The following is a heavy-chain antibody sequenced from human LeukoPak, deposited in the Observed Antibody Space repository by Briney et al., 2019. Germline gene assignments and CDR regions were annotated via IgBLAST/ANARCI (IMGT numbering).Heavy chain of an antibody. V-gene: IGHV3-23*01. CDR3: AKDKTPCSGGTCYGAPAF. CDR2: ITNSGGDT. Sequence: GGSLRLSCAAYGLTFINYGLSWVRQAPGKGLKWVSSITNSGGDTSYADSVKGRFTISRDNSKNTLYLQMNSLRSEDTAVYYCAKDKTPCSGGTCYGAPAFWGQGTLVTVSS. J-gene: IGHJ4*02. CDR1: GLTFINYG. D-gene: IGHD2-15*01.